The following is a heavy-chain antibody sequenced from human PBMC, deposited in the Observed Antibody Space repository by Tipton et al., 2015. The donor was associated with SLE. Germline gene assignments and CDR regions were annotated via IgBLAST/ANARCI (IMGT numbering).Heavy chain of an antibody. Sequence: SLRLSCAASGFTFSSYSMNWVRQAPGKGLEWASSISSSSSYIYYADSVKGRFTISRDNAKNSLYLQMNSLRAEDTAVYYCAKWSSGYPFDYWGQGTLVTVSS. D-gene: IGHD3-22*01. J-gene: IGHJ4*02. CDR1: GFTFSSYS. V-gene: IGHV3-21*03. CDR3: AKWSSGYPFDY. CDR2: ISSSSSYI.